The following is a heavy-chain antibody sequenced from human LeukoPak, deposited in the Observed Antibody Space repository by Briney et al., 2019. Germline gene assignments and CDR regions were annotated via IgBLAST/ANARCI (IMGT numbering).Heavy chain of an antibody. V-gene: IGHV3-30*18. CDR2: VSYDGNTK. Sequence: SGRSLRLSCAAFGFTFSSYGMHWVRQAPGKGLEWVAVVSYDGNTKYYADSVKGRFTISRDNSKNTLFLQMNSLRTEDTAVYYCAKKKGGYKYDDFFDYWGQGTLVTVSS. CDR3: AKKKGGYKYDDFFDY. J-gene: IGHJ4*02. D-gene: IGHD5-24*01. CDR1: GFTFSSYG.